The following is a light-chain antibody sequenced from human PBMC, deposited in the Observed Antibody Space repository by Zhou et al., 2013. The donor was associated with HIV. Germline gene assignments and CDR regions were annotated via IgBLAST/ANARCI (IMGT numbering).Light chain of an antibody. CDR1: QNIANY. CDR2: GVS. J-gene: IGKJ1*01. Sequence: DIQMTQSPSSLSVSVGDRVTISCRASQNIANYLYWYHQKPGKAPKLLIYGVSNLQSGVPSRFSGSGSGTEFTLTISSLQPDDFATYYCQQYNSYSRTFGQGTKVEIK. V-gene: IGKV1-5*01. CDR3: QQYNSYSRT.